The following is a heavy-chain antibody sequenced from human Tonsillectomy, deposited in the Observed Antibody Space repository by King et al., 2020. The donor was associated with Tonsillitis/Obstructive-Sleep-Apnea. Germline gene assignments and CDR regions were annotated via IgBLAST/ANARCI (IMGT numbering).Heavy chain of an antibody. CDR2: IYYSGST. V-gene: IGHV4-61*01. CDR1: GGSVSSGSYY. Sequence: VQLQESGPGLVKPSETLSLTCTVSGGSVSSGSYYWSWIRQPPGKGLEWIGYIYYSGSTNYNPSLRSRVTISVDTSKNQFSLKLSSVTAADTAVYYCARAEYYYYMGFWGKGTTVTVSS. J-gene: IGHJ6*03. CDR3: ARAEYYYYMGF.